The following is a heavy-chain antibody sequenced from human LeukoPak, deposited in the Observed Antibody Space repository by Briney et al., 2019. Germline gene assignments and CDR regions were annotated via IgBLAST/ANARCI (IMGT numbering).Heavy chain of an antibody. D-gene: IGHD3-22*01. CDR1: GFTFSSYG. J-gene: IGHJ3*02. CDR2: IWYGGSNK. Sequence: GRSLRLSCAASGFTFSSYGMHWVRQAPGKGLEWVAVIWYGGSNKYYADSVKGRFTISRDNSKNTLYLQMNSLRAEDTAVYYCAKEARYYYDSSGPEAFDIWGQGTMVTVSS. CDR3: AKEARYYYDSSGPEAFDI. V-gene: IGHV3-30*18.